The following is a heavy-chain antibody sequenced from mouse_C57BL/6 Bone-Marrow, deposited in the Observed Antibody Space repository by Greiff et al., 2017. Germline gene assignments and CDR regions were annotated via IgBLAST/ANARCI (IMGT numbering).Heavy chain of an antibody. Sequence: DVQLVESGGGLVKPGGSLKLSCAASGFTFSSYAMSWVRQTPEKRLEWVATISDGGSYTYYPDNVKGRFTISRDNAKNNLYLQMSHLKSEDTAMYYCARGLFITTGHKVYGGQGTLVTVSA. V-gene: IGHV5-4*01. J-gene: IGHJ3*01. CDR2: ISDGGSYT. D-gene: IGHD1-1*01. CDR3: ARGLFITTGHKVY. CDR1: GFTFSSYA.